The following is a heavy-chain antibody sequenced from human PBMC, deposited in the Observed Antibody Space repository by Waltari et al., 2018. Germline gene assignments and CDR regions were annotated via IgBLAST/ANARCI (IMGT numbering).Heavy chain of an antibody. J-gene: IGHJ4*02. CDR3: AKDPAGTYYFEY. CDR2: ISGSGGNT. CDR1: AFTFSSDA. V-gene: IGHV3-23*01. D-gene: IGHD6-19*01. Sequence: EVQLLESGGGLVQPGGSLRLSCAASAFTFSSDARNWVRQAPGKGLGWVSTISGSGGNTYYADSVKGRFTISRDNSKNTLYLQMNSLRAEDTAVYYCAKDPAGTYYFEYWGQGTLVTVSS.